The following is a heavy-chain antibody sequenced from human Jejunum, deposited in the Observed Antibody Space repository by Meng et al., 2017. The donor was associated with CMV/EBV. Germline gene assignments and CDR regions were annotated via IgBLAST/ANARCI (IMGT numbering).Heavy chain of an antibody. CDR3: ARGYSSGWNYFHY. J-gene: IGHJ4*02. Sequence: EPVPGLVRPSHTTSRTCTASGASISSGDFCWSWIRQPPGKGLEYIGYIDNRGSTYYNPSLKSRVTMSMDTSKNQFSLKLTSVTAADTAVYYCARGYSSGWNYFHYWGQGTLVTVSS. D-gene: IGHD6-25*01. V-gene: IGHV4-30-4*01. CDR2: IDNRGST. CDR1: GASISSGDFC.